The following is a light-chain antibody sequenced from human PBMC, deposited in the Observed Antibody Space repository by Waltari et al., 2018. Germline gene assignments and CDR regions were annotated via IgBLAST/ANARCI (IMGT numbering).Light chain of an antibody. CDR2: WAS. CDR1: PSVLYSSNNKNY. CDR3: HQYHSSPFT. Sequence: IVMTQSPASLPVSLGEGATINCKSSPSVLYSSNNKNYLAWFQQKAGQPPKLLISWASTRESGVPDRFSGSGSGTDFTLTINSLQAEDVAVYYCHQYHSSPFTFGGGTKVEIK. J-gene: IGKJ4*01. V-gene: IGKV4-1*01.